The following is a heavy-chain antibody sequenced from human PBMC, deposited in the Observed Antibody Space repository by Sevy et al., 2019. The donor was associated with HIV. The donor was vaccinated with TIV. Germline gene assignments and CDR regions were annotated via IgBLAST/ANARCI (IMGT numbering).Heavy chain of an antibody. V-gene: IGHV4-59*13. CDR3: ARDPGIAVAGEYYFDY. J-gene: IGHJ4*02. D-gene: IGHD6-19*01. CDR1: GGSISSYY. Sequence: SETLSLTCTVSGGSISSYYWSWIRQPPGKGLEWIGYIYYSGSTNYNPSLKSRVTISVDTSKNQFFLKLTSVTAADTAVYYCARDPGIAVAGEYYFDYWGQGTLVTVSS. CDR2: IYYSGST.